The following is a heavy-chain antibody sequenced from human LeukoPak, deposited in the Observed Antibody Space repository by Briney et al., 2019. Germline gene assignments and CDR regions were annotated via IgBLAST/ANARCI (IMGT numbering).Heavy chain of an antibody. CDR3: ARVDTAMVIDY. Sequence: SVKVSCKASGGTFSSYAISCGRQAPGQGDEWMGRIIPILGIANYAQKFQGRGTITADKSTSTAYMELSSLRSEDTAVYYCARVDTAMVIDYWGQGTLVTVSS. J-gene: IGHJ4*02. D-gene: IGHD5-18*01. V-gene: IGHV1-69*04. CDR2: IIPILGIA. CDR1: GGTFSSYA.